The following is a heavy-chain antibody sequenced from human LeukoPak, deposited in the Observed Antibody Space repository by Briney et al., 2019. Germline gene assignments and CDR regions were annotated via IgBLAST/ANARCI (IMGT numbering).Heavy chain of an antibody. CDR1: GDSSTNSLYY. V-gene: IGHV4-39*07. Sequence: PSETLSLTCTVSGDSSTNSLYYWGWVRQPPGKGLEGIGTLDYSGSTHYNPSLRSRAAISIDTSKNQFSLTLSPVTAADTAIYYCAREYTLYISGWFIDYWGQGTVVTVSS. J-gene: IGHJ4*02. CDR2: LDYSGST. D-gene: IGHD6-19*01. CDR3: AREYTLYISGWFIDY.